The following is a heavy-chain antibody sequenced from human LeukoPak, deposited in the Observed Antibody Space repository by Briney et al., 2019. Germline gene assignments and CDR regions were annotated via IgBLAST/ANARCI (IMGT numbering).Heavy chain of an antibody. V-gene: IGHV1-46*01. Sequence: ASVKVSCKASGYTFSSYYMHWVRQAPGQGLEWMGIINPSGGSTSYAQKFQGRVTMTRDTSTSTVYMELSSLRSEDTAVYYCARRTLKYNWFDPWGQGTLVTVSS. CDR1: GYTFSSYY. CDR2: INPSGGST. CDR3: ARRTLKYNWFDP. J-gene: IGHJ5*02.